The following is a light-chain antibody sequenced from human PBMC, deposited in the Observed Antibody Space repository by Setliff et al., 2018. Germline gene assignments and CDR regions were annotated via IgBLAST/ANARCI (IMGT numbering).Light chain of an antibody. CDR1: SSDVGAYSH. CDR3: MSYITIRTYV. V-gene: IGLV2-14*01. J-gene: IGLJ1*01. CDR2: EVS. Sequence: QSALAQPASVSGSPGQSITTSCAGTSSDVGAYSHVSWYQQYPGKAPKLMISEVSNRPSGVSYRFSGSKSGNTASLTISGLQAEDEADYYCMSYITIRTYVFGTGTKVT.